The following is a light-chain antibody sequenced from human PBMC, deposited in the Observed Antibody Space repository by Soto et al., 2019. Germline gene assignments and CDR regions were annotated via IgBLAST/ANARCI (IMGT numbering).Light chain of an antibody. J-gene: IGKJ1*01. Sequence: EIVMTQSPATLSVSPGERATLSCRASQNVNSNLAWYQQKPGQAPRLLISGASSRATGIPDRFSGSGSGTDFTLTISSLQSEDFAVYYCQQYNNWPPWTFGQGTKVDIK. CDR3: QQYNNWPPWT. V-gene: IGKV3D-15*01. CDR1: QNVNSN. CDR2: GAS.